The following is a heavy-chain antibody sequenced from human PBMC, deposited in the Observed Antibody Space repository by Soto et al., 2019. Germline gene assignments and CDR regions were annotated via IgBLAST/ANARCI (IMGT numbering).Heavy chain of an antibody. J-gene: IGHJ6*01. V-gene: IGHV5-10-1*01. CDR2: IDPSDSYT. Sequence: GESLKISCKGSGYSFTSYWISWVRQMPGKGLEWMGRIDPSDSYTNYSPSFQGHVTISADKSISTAYLQWSSLKASDTAMYYCARPPRYYYDSSGYRNYYYGMDVWGKGPRSPSPQ. D-gene: IGHD3-22*01. CDR3: ARPPRYYYDSSGYRNYYYGMDV. CDR1: GYSFTSYW.